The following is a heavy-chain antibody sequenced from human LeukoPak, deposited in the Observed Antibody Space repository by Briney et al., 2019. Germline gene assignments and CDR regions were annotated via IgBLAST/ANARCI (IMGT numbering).Heavy chain of an antibody. J-gene: IGHJ4*02. Sequence: GGSLRLSCAASGFPFSGYEMNWVRQAPGKGLEWVSYISGSGNTIVYADSVKGRFTISRDNAKNSLYLQMNSLRAEDTAVYYCARGGSAWRGGGQGTLVTVSA. D-gene: IGHD6-19*01. CDR3: ARGGSAWRG. CDR2: ISGSGNTI. CDR1: GFPFSGYE. V-gene: IGHV3-48*03.